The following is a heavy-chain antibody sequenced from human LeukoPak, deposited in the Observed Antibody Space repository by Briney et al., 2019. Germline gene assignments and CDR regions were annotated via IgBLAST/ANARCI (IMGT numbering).Heavy chain of an antibody. Sequence: SETLSLTCTVSGGSISSYYWSWIRQPPGKGLEWIGYIYYSGSTNYNPSLKSRVTISVDTSKNQFSLKLSSVTAADTAVYYCARLTRKIDYWGQGTLVTVSS. CDR2: IYYSGST. J-gene: IGHJ4*02. CDR1: GGSISSYY. CDR3: ARLTRKIDY. D-gene: IGHD3-16*01. V-gene: IGHV4-59*08.